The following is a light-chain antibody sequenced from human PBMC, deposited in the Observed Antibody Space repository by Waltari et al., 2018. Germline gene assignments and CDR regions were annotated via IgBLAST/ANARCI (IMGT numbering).Light chain of an antibody. V-gene: IGLV2-14*03. J-gene: IGLJ3*02. Sequence: QSALTQPASVSGSPGQSITMSCTGGSSDVGGYNYVSWYQQHPGKAPKLMIYDVTKRPSGFSDRFSGSKSGNTASLTISGLQAEDEADYYCISYTSSTTWVFGGGTKLTVL. CDR1: SSDVGGYNY. CDR3: ISYTSSTTWV. CDR2: DVT.